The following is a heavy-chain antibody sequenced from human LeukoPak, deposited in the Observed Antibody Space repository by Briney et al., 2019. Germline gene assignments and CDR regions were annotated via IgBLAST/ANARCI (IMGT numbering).Heavy chain of an antibody. CDR3: ARRQCSGGSCYYFDS. CDR2: IHPGDSST. Sequence: GESLKISCKGFGYNFSNYWIGWVRQMPGKGLEWMGIIHPGDSSTRYSPSLQGQVTILSDKSINTAYLQWSSLKASDTAMYYCARRQCSGGSCYYFDSWAREPWSPSPQ. V-gene: IGHV5-51*01. CDR1: GYNFSNYW. D-gene: IGHD2-15*01. J-gene: IGHJ4*02.